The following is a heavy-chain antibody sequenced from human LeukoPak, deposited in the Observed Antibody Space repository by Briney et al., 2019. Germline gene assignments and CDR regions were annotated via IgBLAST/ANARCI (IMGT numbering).Heavy chain of an antibody. CDR1: GFTFSSYA. Sequence: GGSLRLSCAASGFTFSSYAMSWVRQAPGKGLEWVSAISGSGGSTYYADSVKGRFTISRDNSKNTLYLQMNSLRAEDTAVYYCAKGAAHYVWGSYRTDFDYWGQGTLVTVSS. CDR2: ISGSGGST. CDR3: AKGAAHYVWGSYRTDFDY. D-gene: IGHD3-16*02. J-gene: IGHJ4*02. V-gene: IGHV3-23*01.